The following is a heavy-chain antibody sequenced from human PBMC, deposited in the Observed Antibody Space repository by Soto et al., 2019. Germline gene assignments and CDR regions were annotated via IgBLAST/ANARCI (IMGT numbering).Heavy chain of an antibody. J-gene: IGHJ5*02. CDR3: TTNYYDSSGYDNWFDP. V-gene: IGHV3-49*03. Sequence: GGSLSLSCPTSGFPFGDYSMSWFRQAPGKGLEWVGFIRSKAYGGTTEYAASVKGRFTISRDDSKSIAYLQMNSLKTEDTAVYYCTTNYYDSSGYDNWFDPWGQGTLVTVSS. D-gene: IGHD3-22*01. CDR1: GFPFGDYS. CDR2: IRSKAYGGTT.